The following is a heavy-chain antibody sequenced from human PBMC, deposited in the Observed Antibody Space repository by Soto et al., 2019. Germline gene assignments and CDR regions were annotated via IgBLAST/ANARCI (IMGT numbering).Heavy chain of an antibody. CDR2: IYYSGST. CDR3: ARFSDFWSGYYSYNWFDP. D-gene: IGHD3-3*01. J-gene: IGHJ5*02. CDR1: GGSISSGGYY. V-gene: IGHV4-31*03. Sequence: SETLSLTCTVSGGSISSGGYYWSWIRQHPGKGLEWIGYIYYSGSTYYNPSPKSRVTISVDTSKNQFSLKLSSVTAADTAVYYCARFSDFWSGYYSYNWFDPWGQGTLVTV.